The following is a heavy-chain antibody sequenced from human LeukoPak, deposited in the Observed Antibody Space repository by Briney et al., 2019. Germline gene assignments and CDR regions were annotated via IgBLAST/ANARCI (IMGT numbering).Heavy chain of an antibody. D-gene: IGHD6-6*01. J-gene: IGHJ4*02. CDR1: AFTFSGNS. CDR3: AREYSSSSGRSFDC. V-gene: IGHV3-48*01. Sequence: GGSLRLSCAASAFTFSGNSMNWVRQAPGKGLEWFSYISPSATTIYYADSVKGRFTISRDNAKNSLYLQMNSLRAEDTAVYYCAREYSSSSGRSFDCWGQGTLVTVSS. CDR2: ISPSATTI.